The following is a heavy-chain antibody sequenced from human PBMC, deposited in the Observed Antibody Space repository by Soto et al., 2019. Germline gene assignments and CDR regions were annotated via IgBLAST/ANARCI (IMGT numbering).Heavy chain of an antibody. CDR1: GFTFSSYG. Sequence: QVQLVESGGGVVQPGRSLRLSCAASGFTFSSYGMHWVRQAPGKGLEWVAVISYDGSNKYYADSVKGRFTISRDNSKNTLYLQMNSLSAEDTAVYYCAKGDGYNWSVPIYYYYGMEVWGQGTTVTVSS. CDR3: AKGDGYNWSVPIYYYYGMEV. V-gene: IGHV3-30*18. D-gene: IGHD5-12*01. CDR2: ISYDGSNK. J-gene: IGHJ6*02.